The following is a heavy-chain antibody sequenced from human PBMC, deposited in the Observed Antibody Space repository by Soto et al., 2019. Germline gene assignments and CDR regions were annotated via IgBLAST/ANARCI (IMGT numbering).Heavy chain of an antibody. Sequence: ASVKVSCKASRYIFTAYSMHWVRRAPAQGLGWMGVVNPSGGSTNYAHKFHASITLTRDTSKNTVYMDLSSLTSEDTAVYYCAREENCSDGICYSEYFQRWGQGTLVTVSS. D-gene: IGHD2-15*01. CDR1: RYIFTAYS. CDR3: AREENCSDGICYSEYFQR. V-gene: IGHV1-46*01. J-gene: IGHJ1*01. CDR2: VNPSGGST.